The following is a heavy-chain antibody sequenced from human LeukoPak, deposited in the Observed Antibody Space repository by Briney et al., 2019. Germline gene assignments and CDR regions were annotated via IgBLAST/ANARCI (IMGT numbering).Heavy chain of an antibody. Sequence: LETLSLTCAVYGGSFSGYYWSWIRQPPGKGLEWIGEINHSGSTNYNPSLKNRVTISVDTSKNQFSLKLSSVTAADTAVYYCARGLYYDILTGYFLGPYYFDYWGQGTLVTVSS. V-gene: IGHV4-34*01. J-gene: IGHJ4*02. D-gene: IGHD3-9*01. CDR3: ARGLYYDILTGYFLGPYYFDY. CDR2: INHSGST. CDR1: GGSFSGYY.